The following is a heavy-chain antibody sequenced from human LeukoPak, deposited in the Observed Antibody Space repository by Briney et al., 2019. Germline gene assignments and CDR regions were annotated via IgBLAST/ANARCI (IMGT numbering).Heavy chain of an antibody. CDR1: GGSISSGGYS. CDR3: ARSSGWGRNWFDP. J-gene: IGHJ5*02. V-gene: IGHV4-30-2*01. D-gene: IGHD6-19*01. CDR2: IYHSGST. Sequence: PSQTLSLTCAVSGGSISSGGYSWSWIRQPPGKGLEWIGYIYHSGSTYYNPSLKSRVTISVDRSKNQFSLKLSSVTAADTAVYYCARSSGWGRNWFDPWGQGTLVTVSS.